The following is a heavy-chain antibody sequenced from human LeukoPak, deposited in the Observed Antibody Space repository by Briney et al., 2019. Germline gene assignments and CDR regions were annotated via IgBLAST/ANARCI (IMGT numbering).Heavy chain of an antibody. D-gene: IGHD2-21*02. Sequence: RPSFQGQVTISADKSISTAYLQWSSLKAADTAVYYCARHRDTRGDGGYWDFDQWGQGTLVTVSS. V-gene: IGHV5-51*01. CDR3: ARHRDTRGDGGYWDFDQ. J-gene: IGHJ4*02.